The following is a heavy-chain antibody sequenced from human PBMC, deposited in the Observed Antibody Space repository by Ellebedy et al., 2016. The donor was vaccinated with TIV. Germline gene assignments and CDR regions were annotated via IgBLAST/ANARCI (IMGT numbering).Heavy chain of an antibody. D-gene: IGHD2-2*01. CDR2: IYKGGST. V-gene: IGHV4-39*01. CDR3: TRHLGYCTSTRCYSSFYGLDI. J-gene: IGHJ6*02. CDR1: GGSVNSSASF. Sequence: SETLSLXXTVSGGSVNSSASFWGWIRPPPGKGLDYIGSIYKGGSTYYSPPLKGRVSISVDTSKNQFSLTLSSVTAADTAVYYCTRHLGYCTSTRCYSSFYGLDIWGQGTTVTVSS.